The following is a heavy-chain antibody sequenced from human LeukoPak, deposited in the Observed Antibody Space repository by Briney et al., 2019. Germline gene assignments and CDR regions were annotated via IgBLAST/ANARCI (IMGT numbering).Heavy chain of an antibody. J-gene: IGHJ6*02. CDR2: ISGSGGST. V-gene: IGHV3-23*01. CDR1: GFTFSSYA. CDR3: AKVEYCGGDCYSYYYYGMDV. Sequence: GGSLRLSCAASGFTFSSYAMSWVRQAPGKGLEWVSAISGSGGSTYYADSVKGRFTISRDNSKNTLYLQMNSLRAEDTAVYYCAKVEYCGGDCYSYYYYGMDVWGQGTTVTVSS. D-gene: IGHD2-21*02.